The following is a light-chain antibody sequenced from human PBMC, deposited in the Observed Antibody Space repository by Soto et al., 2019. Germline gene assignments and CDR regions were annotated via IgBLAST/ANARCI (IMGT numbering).Light chain of an antibody. Sequence: EIVMTQSPATLSVSPGERATLSCRASQSVSSNLAWYQQKSGQTPRLLIYGASTRATDIPARFSGSGSGTEFTLTFSSLQSEDFSVYYCQQYDNWPLTFGGGTKVEI. V-gene: IGKV3-15*01. CDR3: QQYDNWPLT. J-gene: IGKJ4*01. CDR2: GAS. CDR1: QSVSSN.